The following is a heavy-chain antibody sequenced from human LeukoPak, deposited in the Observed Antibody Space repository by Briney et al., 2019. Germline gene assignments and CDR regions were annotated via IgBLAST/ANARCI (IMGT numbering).Heavy chain of an antibody. CDR1: GYTFTTYA. CDR2: MSPNSGNT. V-gene: IGHV1-8*02. J-gene: IGHJ4*02. D-gene: IGHD2-21*02. CDR3: ARDYCGGDCFPDY. Sequence: ASVKVSCKASGYTFTTYAMNWVRQAPGQGLEWMGWMSPNSGNTGYAQQFQGRVTMTRDTSISTAYMELSRLRSDDTAVYYCARDYCGGDCFPDYWGQGTLVTVSS.